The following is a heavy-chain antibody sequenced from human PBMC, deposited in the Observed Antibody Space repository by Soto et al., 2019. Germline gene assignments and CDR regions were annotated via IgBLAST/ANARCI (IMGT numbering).Heavy chain of an antibody. CDR1: GFTFSSYG. D-gene: IGHD6-6*01. CDR2: IWYDGSNK. CDR3: ARVGGIAARHYYYYYGMDV. J-gene: IGHJ6*01. Sequence: QVQLVESGGGVVQPGRSLRLSCAASGFTFSSYGMHWVRQAPGKGLEWVAVIWYDGSNKYYADSVKGRFTISRDNSKNTLYLQMNSLRAEDTAVYYCARVGGIAARHYYYYYGMDVW. V-gene: IGHV3-33*01.